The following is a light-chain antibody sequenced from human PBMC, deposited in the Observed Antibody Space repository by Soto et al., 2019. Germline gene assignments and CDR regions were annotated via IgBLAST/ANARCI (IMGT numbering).Light chain of an antibody. V-gene: IGLV1-40*01. CDR3: QSYDNSLSGSYV. CDR1: SSNIGAGYE. CDR2: EDT. Sequence: QSVLTQPPSVSGAPGERVTISCTGSSSNIGAGYEVHWYQQLPGTSPKLLIYEDTDRPSGVPDRFSGSKSGTSASLAITGPLAEDEADYYCQSYDNSLSGSYVFGTGTKLTVL. J-gene: IGLJ1*01.